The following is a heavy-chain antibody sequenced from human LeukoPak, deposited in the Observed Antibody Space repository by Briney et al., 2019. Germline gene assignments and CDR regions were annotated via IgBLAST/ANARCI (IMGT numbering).Heavy chain of an antibody. CDR1: GYTFTDYY. CDR3: ARDYQTEAPDY. J-gene: IGHJ4*02. CDR2: INPNSGDT. V-gene: IGHV1-2*02. Sequence: ASVKVPCKASGYTFTDYYIHWVRQAPGQGLEWMGWINPNSGDTNYAQKFQGRVTMTRDTSISTAYMELSRLSSADTAVYYCARDYQTEAPDYWGQGTLVTVSS.